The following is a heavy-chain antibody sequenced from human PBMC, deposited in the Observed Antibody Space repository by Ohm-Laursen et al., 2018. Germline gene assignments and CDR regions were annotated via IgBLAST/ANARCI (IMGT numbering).Heavy chain of an antibody. Sequence: GSLRLSCTASGFTFSSYAMSWVRQAPGKGLEWVSAISGSGGSTYYADSVKGRFTISRDNSKNTLYLQMNSLRAEDTAVYYCAKDIYYYGSGSYLVYWGQGTLVTVSS. CDR2: ISGSGGST. D-gene: IGHD3-10*01. CDR1: GFTFSSYA. J-gene: IGHJ4*02. CDR3: AKDIYYYGSGSYLVY. V-gene: IGHV3-23*01.